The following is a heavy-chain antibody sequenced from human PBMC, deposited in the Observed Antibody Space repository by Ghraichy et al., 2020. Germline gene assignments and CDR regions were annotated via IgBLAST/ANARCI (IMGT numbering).Heavy chain of an antibody. D-gene: IGHD3-10*01. CDR3: VRGGLSVASGLDV. J-gene: IGHJ6*02. V-gene: IGHV1-18*01. CDR1: GYTFTNYG. Sequence: ASVKVSCKASGYTFTNYGFSWVRRAPGHGLEWMSWISAYNGNTNYVPNFQGRLTMTTDTSTSTLYMELRSLTSDDTAVYYCVRGGLSVASGLDVWGQGTTITVSS. CDR2: ISAYNGNT.